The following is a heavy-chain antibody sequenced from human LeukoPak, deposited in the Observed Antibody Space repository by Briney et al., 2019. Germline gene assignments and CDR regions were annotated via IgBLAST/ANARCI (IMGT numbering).Heavy chain of an antibody. CDR3: TKPSGAAAVDY. CDR2: IKQDGSEK. J-gene: IGHJ4*02. D-gene: IGHD6-25*01. Sequence: GGSLRLSCAASGFTFSSYWMSWVRQAPGKGLEWVANIKQDGSEKYYVDSVKGRFTISRDNSKNTLYLQMNSLRVEDTAVYYCTKPSGAAAVDYWGQGTLVTVSS. V-gene: IGHV3-7*03. CDR1: GFTFSSYW.